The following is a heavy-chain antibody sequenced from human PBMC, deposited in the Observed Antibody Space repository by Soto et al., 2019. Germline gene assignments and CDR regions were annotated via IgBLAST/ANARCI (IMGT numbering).Heavy chain of an antibody. CDR1: AASFSKYY. J-gene: IGHJ4*02. CDR2: IYFNGNT. V-gene: IGHV4-59*01. CDR3: ASVTFGGIVLAN. Sequence: LSLTCTVSAASFSKYYWTWIRQPPGKGLEWIGYIYFNGNTKYNPSLEGRLTISIDTSKKEFSLKLTSVTAADAAVYYCASVTFGGIVLANWGQGTLVTVSS. D-gene: IGHD3-16*01.